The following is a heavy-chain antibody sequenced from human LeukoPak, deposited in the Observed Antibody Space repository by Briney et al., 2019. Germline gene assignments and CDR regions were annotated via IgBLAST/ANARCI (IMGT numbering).Heavy chain of an antibody. J-gene: IGHJ3*02. V-gene: IGHV1-2*06. CDR3: ARRGSGYYDSREAFDI. CDR1: GYTFIAYY. D-gene: IGHD3-22*01. CDR2: INPNSGGT. Sequence: ASVKVSCKASGYTFIAYYIYWMRQAPGQGPEWVGRINPNSGGTNYAQNFQDRVTLTRDTSITTAYMELNRLISDDTAVYYCARRGSGYYDSREAFDIWGQGTMVTVSS.